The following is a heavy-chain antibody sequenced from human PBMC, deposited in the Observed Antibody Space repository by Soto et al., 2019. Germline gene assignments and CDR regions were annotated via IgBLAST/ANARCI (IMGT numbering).Heavy chain of an antibody. J-gene: IGHJ6*02. CDR2: TYQSGGA. CDR3: ARDYYGMDV. V-gene: IGHV4-30-2*06. Sequence: SYPLSLTCTVYGGSISSGGYSWTWIRQSPGKGLEWIGYTYQSGGAYYNPSLKSRVTISVDRSKNQFSLNLTSVTAADTAVYYCARDYYGMDVWGQGTTVTVSS. CDR1: GGSISSGGYS.